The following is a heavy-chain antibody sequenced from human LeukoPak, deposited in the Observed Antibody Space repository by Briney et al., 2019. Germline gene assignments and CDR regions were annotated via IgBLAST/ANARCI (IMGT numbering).Heavy chain of an antibody. V-gene: IGHV3-23*01. J-gene: IGHJ4*02. CDR1: GFSFSSYA. D-gene: IGHD6-13*01. CDR2: ISDGGGTT. Sequence: GGSLRLSCAASGFSFSSYAMTWVRQAPGKGLEWVGAISDGGGTTYHADSVKGRFTISRDNSKNALYLQMNSLRAEDTAVYYCAKYIGKLVIQYWGQGTLVTVSS. CDR3: AKYIGKLVIQY.